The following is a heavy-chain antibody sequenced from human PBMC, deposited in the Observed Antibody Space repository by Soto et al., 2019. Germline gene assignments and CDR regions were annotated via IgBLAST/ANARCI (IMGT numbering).Heavy chain of an antibody. D-gene: IGHD2-21*01. Sequence: SETLSLTCTVSGGSISSYYWSWIRQPPGKGLEWIGYIYYSGSTNYNPSLKSRVTISVDTSKNQFSLKLSSVTAADTAVYYCARQEHMSPYYYYMDVWGKGTTVTVSS. CDR1: GGSISSYY. CDR3: ARQEHMSPYYYYMDV. CDR2: IYYSGST. J-gene: IGHJ6*03. V-gene: IGHV4-59*08.